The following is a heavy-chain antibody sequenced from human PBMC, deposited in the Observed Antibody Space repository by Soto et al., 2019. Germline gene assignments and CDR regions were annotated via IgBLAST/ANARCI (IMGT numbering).Heavy chain of an antibody. CDR3: ARYRREEVAGYTLDN. Sequence: SETLSLTSAVYGVSFSGYYGSWIRPPPGKGLEWIGYVYNSGSTNYNPSLKSRVTISEDTSKSQFSLKVNSMPAADTAVYYCARYRREEVAGYTLDNWGQGILVTVSS. D-gene: IGHD2-15*01. V-gene: IGHV4-59*01. CDR1: GVSFSGYY. CDR2: VYNSGST. J-gene: IGHJ4*02.